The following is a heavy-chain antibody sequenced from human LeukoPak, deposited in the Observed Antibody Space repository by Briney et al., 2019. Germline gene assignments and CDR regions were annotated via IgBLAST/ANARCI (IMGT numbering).Heavy chain of an antibody. CDR2: IYYSGST. Sequence: KSGGSLRLSCAASGFTFSSYVMSWVRQPPGKGLEWIGYIYYSGSTSYNPSLKSRITISLDTSKNQFSLKLSSVTAADTAVYYCARLVHDFLDAAAFDIWGQGTMVTVSS. CDR1: GFTFSSYV. V-gene: IGHV4-59*08. J-gene: IGHJ3*02. CDR3: ARLVHDFLDAAAFDI. D-gene: IGHD3-3*01.